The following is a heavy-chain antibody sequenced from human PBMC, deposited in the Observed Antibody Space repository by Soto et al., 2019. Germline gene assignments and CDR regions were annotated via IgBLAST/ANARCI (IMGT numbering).Heavy chain of an antibody. CDR3: IAHCSMTEVIMTDADAFDI. Sequence: EVQLVESGGGLVEPGGSLRLSCAASEVPFSNAWMSWVRQAPGKGLEWVGRIKSKSDGGTTDYAAPVKGRFTISRDDSNTTVYLQMNSLKTEDTAVYYCIAHCSMTEVIMTDADAFDIWGQGTMVTVSS. V-gene: IGHV3-15*01. D-gene: IGHD3-22*01. CDR2: IKSKSDGGTT. J-gene: IGHJ3*02. CDR1: EVPFSNAW.